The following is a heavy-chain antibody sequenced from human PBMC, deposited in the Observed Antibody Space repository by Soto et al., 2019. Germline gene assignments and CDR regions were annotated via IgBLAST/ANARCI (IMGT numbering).Heavy chain of an antibody. CDR1: GASINNNDYY. D-gene: IGHD3-22*01. J-gene: IGHJ2*01. V-gene: IGHV4-30-4*01. Sequence: SETLSLTCTVSGASINNNDYYWSWIRQTPGKGLEWIGYVYYSGSTDYIPSLKSRLSMSIDKSQNQFTLKLNSVTAADTATYYCARMSYFYDKWYFDLWGRGTQVTVSS. CDR3: ARMSYFYDKWYFDL. CDR2: VYYSGST.